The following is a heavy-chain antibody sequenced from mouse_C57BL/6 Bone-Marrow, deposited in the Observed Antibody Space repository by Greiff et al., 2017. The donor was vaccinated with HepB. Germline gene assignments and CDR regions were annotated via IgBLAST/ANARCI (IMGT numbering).Heavy chain of an antibody. J-gene: IGHJ2*01. CDR3: ARDRGLRDY. CDR2: ISYDGSN. CDR1: GYSITSGYN. D-gene: IGHD2-4*01. V-gene: IGHV3-6*01. Sequence: DVQLQESGPGLVKPSQSLSLTCSVTGYSITSGYNWNWIRQFPGNKLEWMGYISYDGSNNYNPSLKNRISFTRDTSKNQFFLKLNSVTTEDTATYYCARDRGLRDYWGQGTTLTVSS.